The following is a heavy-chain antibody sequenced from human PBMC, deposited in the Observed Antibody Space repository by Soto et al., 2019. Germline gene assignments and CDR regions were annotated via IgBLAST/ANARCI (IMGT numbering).Heavy chain of an antibody. V-gene: IGHV4-31*03. Sequence: QVQLQESGPGLVKPSQTLSLACTVSGGSISSGGYYWSWIRQHPGKGLEWIGYIYYSGSTYYNPSLKSRVTISVDTSKNQFSLKLSSVTAADTAVYYCARDGDSSSWSVPFYGMDVWGQGTTVTVSS. J-gene: IGHJ6*02. CDR1: GGSISSGGYY. CDR3: ARDGDSSSWSVPFYGMDV. CDR2: IYYSGST. D-gene: IGHD6-13*01.